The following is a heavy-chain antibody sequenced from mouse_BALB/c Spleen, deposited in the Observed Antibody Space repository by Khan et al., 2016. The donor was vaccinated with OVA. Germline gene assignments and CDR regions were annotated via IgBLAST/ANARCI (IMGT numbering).Heavy chain of an antibody. D-gene: IGHD1-1*01. Sequence: QVQLQQPGAELMKPGASVKISCKATGYTFSSYWIEWVKQRPGHGLEWIGEILPGSGSTNYNEKFKGKATFTADTSSNTAYMQLSSLTSEDSAVYDCSRRDYGSSYGFDYWGHGTTLTVSS. V-gene: IGHV1-9*01. CDR3: SRRDYGSSYGFDY. J-gene: IGHJ2*01. CDR2: ILPGSGST. CDR1: GYTFSSYW.